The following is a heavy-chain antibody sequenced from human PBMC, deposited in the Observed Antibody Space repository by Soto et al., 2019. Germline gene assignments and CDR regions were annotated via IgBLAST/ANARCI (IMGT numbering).Heavy chain of an antibody. CDR3: AKDEPYSSRNFGMDV. CDR1: GGTFSSYA. Sequence: SVKVSCKASGGTFSSYAISWVRQAPGQGLEWMGGIIPIFGTANYAQKFQGRVTITADKSTSTAYMELSSLRSEDTAVYYCAKDEPYSSRNFGMDVWGQGTTVTVSS. D-gene: IGHD4-4*01. J-gene: IGHJ6*02. V-gene: IGHV1-69*06. CDR2: IIPIFGTA.